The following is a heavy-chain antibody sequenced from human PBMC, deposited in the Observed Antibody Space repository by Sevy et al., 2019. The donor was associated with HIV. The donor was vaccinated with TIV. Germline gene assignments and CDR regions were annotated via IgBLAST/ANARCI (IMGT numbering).Heavy chain of an antibody. CDR2: ISGTGDHT. CDR3: AKKMGGGSGMAFLVDY. CDR1: GFTFSSFA. Sequence: GGSLRLSCAASGFTFSSFAMGWVRQAPGKGLDWISVISGTGDHTYYADSVKGRFTISRDNSKNTLFLQKNSLRAEDTAIFYCAKKMGGGSGMAFLVDYWDQGTLVTVSS. D-gene: IGHD2-8*01. J-gene: IGHJ4*02. V-gene: IGHV3-23*01.